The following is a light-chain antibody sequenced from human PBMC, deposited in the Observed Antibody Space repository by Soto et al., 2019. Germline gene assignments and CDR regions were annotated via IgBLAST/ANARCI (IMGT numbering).Light chain of an antibody. Sequence: EIVMTQSPATLSVSPGERATLSCRASESVSNNLAWYQQKLGQPPRLLIYHASTRATGIPDRFSGSGSGTELTLTISSLQSEDFALYYCQQYSEWPLTFGGGTKVEIK. CDR1: ESVSNN. V-gene: IGKV3-15*01. J-gene: IGKJ4*01. CDR3: QQYSEWPLT. CDR2: HAS.